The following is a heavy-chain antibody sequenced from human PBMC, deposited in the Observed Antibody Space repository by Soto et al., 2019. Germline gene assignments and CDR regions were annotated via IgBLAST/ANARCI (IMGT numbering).Heavy chain of an antibody. CDR3: ARWVSGSPDN. Sequence: EVQLVESGGGLVQPGGSLRLSCAASGFTLSDHYMDWVRQAPGKGLEWVGRTKNKANRHTTEYAASVNGRFTISRDDSKNSLYLQMNSLKTEDTAVYYCARWVSGSPDNWGQGTLVTVSS. D-gene: IGHD1-26*01. J-gene: IGHJ4*02. CDR1: GFTLSDHY. CDR2: TKNKANRHTT. V-gene: IGHV3-72*01.